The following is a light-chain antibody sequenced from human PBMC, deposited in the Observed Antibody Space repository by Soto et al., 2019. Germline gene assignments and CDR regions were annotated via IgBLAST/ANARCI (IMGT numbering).Light chain of an antibody. J-gene: IGKJ1*01. Sequence: DIQMTQSPPTLSSNVGDRVTITCRASQSISNWLAWYQQKEGKAPRLLIYKASTLENGVPSRLRGSGSVTEFSLTISSLPPDDFATYYCQQYNRGFGQGTKVEVK. V-gene: IGKV1-5*03. CDR2: KAS. CDR3: QQYNRG. CDR1: QSISNW.